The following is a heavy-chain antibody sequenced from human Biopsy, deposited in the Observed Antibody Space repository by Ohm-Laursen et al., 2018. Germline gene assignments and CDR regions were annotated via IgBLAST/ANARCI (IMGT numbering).Heavy chain of an antibody. CDR2: IYYSGST. CDR1: GGSISSGGYY. J-gene: IGHJ4*02. Sequence: SQTLSLTCVVSGGSISSGGYYWSWIRQHPGKGLEWIGYIYYSGSTYYNPSLKSRVDISLDTSKNQFSLKLSSVTAADTAVYYCARLGSGDYFPTFFDFWGQGALVTVSS. V-gene: IGHV4-31*11. D-gene: IGHD5-12*01. CDR3: ARLGSGDYFPTFFDF.